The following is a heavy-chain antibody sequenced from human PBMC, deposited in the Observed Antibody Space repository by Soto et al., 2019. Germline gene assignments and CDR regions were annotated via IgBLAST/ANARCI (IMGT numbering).Heavy chain of an antibody. Sequence: QVQLVESGGGVVQPGRSPRLSCAASGFTFSSYAMHWVRQAPGKGLEWVAVISYDGSNKYYADSVKGRFTISRDNSKNTLYLQMNSLRAEDTAVYYCARDSSGEQLAPFDYWGQGTLVTVSS. D-gene: IGHD6-6*01. CDR1: GFTFSSYA. J-gene: IGHJ4*02. CDR3: ARDSSGEQLAPFDY. V-gene: IGHV3-30-3*01. CDR2: ISYDGSNK.